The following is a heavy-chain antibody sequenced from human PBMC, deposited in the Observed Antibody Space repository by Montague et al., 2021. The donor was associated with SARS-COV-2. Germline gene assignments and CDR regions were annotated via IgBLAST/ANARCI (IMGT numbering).Heavy chain of an antibody. D-gene: IGHD6-19*01. CDR1: GGFISSGNW. V-gene: IGHV4/OR15-8*02. J-gene: IGHJ4*02. CDR3: ARDFVAAVPDRFDS. CDR2: TLYSGAA. Sequence: SETLSPTCAVSGGFISSGNWWCWVLRPPGKELEWFGETLYSGAASYNPPFNGRLTISMDKSKNEYSLKLNCVTAADTAMYYCARDFVAAVPDRFDSWGRGVLVTVSS.